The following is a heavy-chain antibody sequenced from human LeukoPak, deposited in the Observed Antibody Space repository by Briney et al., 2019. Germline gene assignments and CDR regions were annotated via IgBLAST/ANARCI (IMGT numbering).Heavy chain of an antibody. D-gene: IGHD3-10*01. CDR3: ARGTMGYQYYWYFDL. CDR1: GGSISSSSYY. Sequence: PSETLSLTCTVSGGSISSSSYYWGWIRQPPGKGLEWIGSIYYSGSTYYNPSLKSRVTISVDTSKNQFSLKLSSVTAADTAVYYCARGTMGYQYYWYFDLWGRGTLVTVSS. J-gene: IGHJ2*01. V-gene: IGHV4-39*07. CDR2: IYYSGST.